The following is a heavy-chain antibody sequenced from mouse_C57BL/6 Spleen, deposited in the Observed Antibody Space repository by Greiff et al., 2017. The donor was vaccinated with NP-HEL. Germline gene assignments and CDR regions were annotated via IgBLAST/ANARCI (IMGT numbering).Heavy chain of an antibody. CDR2: ISYDGSN. D-gene: IGHD6-1*01. CDR1: GYSITSGYY. J-gene: IGHJ4*01. Sequence: EVKLMESGPGLVKPSQSLSLTCSVTGYSITSGYYWNWIRQFPGNKLEWMGYISYDGSNNYNPSLKNRTSITRDTSWSQLFMKLNSVTTEDTATYYCARKAVCDPMDYWGQGTSVTVSS. CDR3: ARKAVCDPMDY. V-gene: IGHV3-6*01.